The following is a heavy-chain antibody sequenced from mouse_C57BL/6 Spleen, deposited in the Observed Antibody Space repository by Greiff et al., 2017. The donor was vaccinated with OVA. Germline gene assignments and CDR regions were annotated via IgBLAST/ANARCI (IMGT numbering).Heavy chain of an antibody. D-gene: IGHD2-3*01. CDR3: ARDKDDRRGALYARDY. V-gene: IGHV7-3*01. Sequence: EVMLVESGGGLVQPGGSLSLSCAASGFTFTDYYMSWVRQPPGKALEWLGFIRNKANGYTTEYSASVKGRFTISRDNSQSILYLQMNALGAEDSATYYCARDKDDRRGALYARDYWGQGTSVTVSS. CDR2: IRNKANGYTT. CDR1: GFTFTDYY. J-gene: IGHJ4*01.